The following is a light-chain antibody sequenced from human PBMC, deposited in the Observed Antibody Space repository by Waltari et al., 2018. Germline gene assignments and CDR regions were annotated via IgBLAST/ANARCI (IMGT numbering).Light chain of an antibody. V-gene: IGKV1-13*02. Sequence: AIQLTQSPSSLSASVGERVTITCRASQGITTSLVWYQQKPGKAPKLLIYAASILQSGVPSRFSGSGSGTDFTLSISGLQSDDFAIYYCQQSDSYPFTFGPGTRVD. CDR1: QGITTS. J-gene: IGKJ3*01. CDR2: AAS. CDR3: QQSDSYPFT.